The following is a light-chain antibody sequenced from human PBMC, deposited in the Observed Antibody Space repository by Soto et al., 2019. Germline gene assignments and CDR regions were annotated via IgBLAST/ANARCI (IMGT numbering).Light chain of an antibody. Sequence: QSALTQPASVSGSPEQSITISCTGTSSDVGSYNLVSWYQQHPGKAPKVMIYEATKRPSGVSNRFSGSKSGNTASLTISGLQAEDEADYYCCAYAGIYGVVFGGGTKLTVL. CDR3: CAYAGIYGVV. CDR1: SSDVGSYNL. CDR2: EAT. J-gene: IGLJ2*01. V-gene: IGLV2-23*01.